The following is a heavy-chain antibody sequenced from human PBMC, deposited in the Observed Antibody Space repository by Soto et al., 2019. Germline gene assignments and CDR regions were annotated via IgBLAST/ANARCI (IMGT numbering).Heavy chain of an antibody. CDR1: GGTFSSYA. CDR3: ARAKYYDFWSGYYPYYYYGMDV. J-gene: IGHJ6*02. CDR2: IIPIFGTA. D-gene: IGHD3-3*01. Sequence: QVQLVQSGAEVKKPGSSVKVSCKASGGTFSSYAISWVRQAPGQGLEWMGGIIPIFGTANYAQKFQGRVTITADESTRTAYMELSSMRSEDTAVYYCARAKYYDFWSGYYPYYYYGMDVWGQGTTVTVSS. V-gene: IGHV1-69*12.